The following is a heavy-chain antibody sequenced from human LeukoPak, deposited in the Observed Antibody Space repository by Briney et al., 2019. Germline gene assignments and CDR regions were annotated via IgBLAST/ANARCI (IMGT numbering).Heavy chain of an antibody. D-gene: IGHD3-10*01. CDR1: GFTFSSYA. CDR3: ANFGDGSGSYQVPRHWYFDL. CDR2: ISGSGGIA. J-gene: IGHJ2*01. Sequence: GGSLRLSCSASGFTFSSYAMSWVRQAPGKGLEWVSAISGSGGIAYYADSVKARFTISRDISKNTLYLQMNSLRADDTALYYCANFGDGSGSYQVPRHWYFDLWGRGTLVTVSS. V-gene: IGHV3-23*01.